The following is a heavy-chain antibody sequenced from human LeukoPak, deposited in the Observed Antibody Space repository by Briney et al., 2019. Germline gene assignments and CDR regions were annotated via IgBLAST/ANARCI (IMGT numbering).Heavy chain of an antibody. CDR2: IYYSGST. D-gene: IGHD6-13*01. CDR1: GGSISSYY. CDR3: ARDSRPWGGAAAGKVVYGMDV. Sequence: PSETLSLTCTVSGGSISSYYWSWIRQPPGKGLEWIGYIYYSGSTNYNPSLKSRVTISVDTSKNQFSLKLSSVTAADTAVYYCARDSRPWGGAAAGKVVYGMDVWGQGTTVTVSS. V-gene: IGHV4-59*01. J-gene: IGHJ6*02.